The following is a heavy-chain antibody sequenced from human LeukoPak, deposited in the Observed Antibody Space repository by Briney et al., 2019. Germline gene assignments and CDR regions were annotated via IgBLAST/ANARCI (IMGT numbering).Heavy chain of an antibody. J-gene: IGHJ5*02. V-gene: IGHV4-30-2*01. CDR2: IYHSGST. D-gene: IGHD2-2*02. Sequence: SETPSLTCAVSGGSISSGGYSWSWIRQPPGKGLEWIGYIYHSGSTYYNPSLKSRVTISVDRSKNQFSLKLSSVTAADTAVYYCARGVRGTYCSSTSCYIGRWFDPWGQGTLVTVSS. CDR1: GGSISSGGYS. CDR3: ARGVRGTYCSSTSCYIGRWFDP.